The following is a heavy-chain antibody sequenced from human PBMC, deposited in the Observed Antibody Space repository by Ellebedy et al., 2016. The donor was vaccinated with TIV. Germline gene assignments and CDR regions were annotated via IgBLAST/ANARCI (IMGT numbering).Heavy chain of an antibody. D-gene: IGHD1-26*01. J-gene: IGHJ3*02. CDR3: ARETGWELRGDGFDI. CDR1: GGSITSDSDY. CDR2: ISYSGST. Sequence: SETLSLTXTVSGGSITSDSDYWGWIRQPPGEGPEWIGSISYSGSTFYNPSLRSRATMSVATSKNQFSLKLSSVTAADTAVYYCARETGWELRGDGFDIWGQGTMVTVSS. V-gene: IGHV4-39*07.